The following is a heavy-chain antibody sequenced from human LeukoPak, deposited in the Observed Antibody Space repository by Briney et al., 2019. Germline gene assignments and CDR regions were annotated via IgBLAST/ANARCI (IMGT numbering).Heavy chain of an antibody. CDR3: ARDRLVGATTSFDY. CDR1: GFTVSSNY. D-gene: IGHD1-26*01. V-gene: IGHV3-53*01. CDR2: IYSGGST. J-gene: IGHJ4*02. Sequence: GGSLRLSCAASGFTVSSNYMSWVRQAPGKGLEWVSVIYSGGSTYYADSVKGRFTISRDNSKNTLYLQMNSLRAEDTAVYYCARDRLVGATTSFDYWGQGTLVTVSS.